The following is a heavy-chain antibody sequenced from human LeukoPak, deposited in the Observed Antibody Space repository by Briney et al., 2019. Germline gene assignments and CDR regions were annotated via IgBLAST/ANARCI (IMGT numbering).Heavy chain of an antibody. J-gene: IGHJ4*02. Sequence: PGGSLRLSCAASGFTFSDYYMSWIRQAPGKGLEWLSCISSSGRTIYYADSVKGRFTISRDNAKNSLYLQMSSLRAEDTAVYYCARDREWELNWGQGTLVTVSS. CDR3: ARDREWELN. D-gene: IGHD1-26*01. V-gene: IGHV3-11*04. CDR1: GFTFSDYY. CDR2: ISSSGRTI.